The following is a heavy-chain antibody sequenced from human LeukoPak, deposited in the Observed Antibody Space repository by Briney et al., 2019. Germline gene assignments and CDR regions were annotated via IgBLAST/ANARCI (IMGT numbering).Heavy chain of an antibody. CDR1: GFTFSSYA. V-gene: IGHV3-30*04. J-gene: IGHJ4*02. CDR3: ARDFGPSGSYSYFDY. CDR2: ISYDGSNK. Sequence: GGSLRLSCAASGFTFSSYAMHWVRQAPGKGLEWVAVISYDGSNKYYADSVKGRFTISRDNPKNTLYLQMNSLRAEDTAVYYCARDFGPSGSYSYFDYWGQGTLVTVSS. D-gene: IGHD3-10*01.